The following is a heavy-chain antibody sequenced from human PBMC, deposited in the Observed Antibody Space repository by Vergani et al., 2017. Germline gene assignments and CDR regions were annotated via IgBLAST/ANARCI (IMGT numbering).Heavy chain of an antibody. V-gene: IGHV3-23*01. CDR1: GSPFSSFA. Sequence: EFHRLEPGGGLVQLGGPLRPPCAALGSPFSSFAMSWVRQAPGKGLEWVSSIGVSGADTFYADSVKGRFTFNRDNSKNTLYLRMNSLRAEDAAIYYGEKSGRLGSGWPTPFDYWGQGTLVTGSS. J-gene: IGHJ4*02. D-gene: IGHD6-19*01. CDR2: IGVSGADT. CDR3: EKSGRLGSGWPTPFDY.